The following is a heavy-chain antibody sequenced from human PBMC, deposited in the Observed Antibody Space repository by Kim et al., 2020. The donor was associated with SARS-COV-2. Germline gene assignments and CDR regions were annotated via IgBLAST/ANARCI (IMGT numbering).Heavy chain of an antibody. CDR2: IYYSGST. D-gene: IGHD4-17*01. J-gene: IGHJ5*02. CDR1: GGSISSSSYY. Sequence: SETLSLTCTVSGGSISSSSYYWGWIRQPPGKGLEWIGSIYYSGSTYYNPSLKSRVTISVDTSKNQFSLKLSSVTAADTAVYYCARSKDYGGNLNWFDPWGQGTLVTVSS. V-gene: IGHV4-39*01. CDR3: ARSKDYGGNLNWFDP.